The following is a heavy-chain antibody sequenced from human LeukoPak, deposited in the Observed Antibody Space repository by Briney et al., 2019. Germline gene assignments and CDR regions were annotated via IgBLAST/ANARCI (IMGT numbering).Heavy chain of an antibody. CDR1: GFTFSTYD. CDR2: ISGSIGST. V-gene: IGHV3-23*01. CDR3: AKDVRSGWLQAFDL. J-gene: IGHJ2*01. D-gene: IGHD5-12*01. Sequence: GGSLRLSCAASGFTFSTYDMSWVRQAPGKGLEWVSAISGSIGSTYYADSVKGRFTISRDNSKNTLYLEMNSLRAEDTALYYCAKDVRSGWLQAFDLWGRGTLVTVSS.